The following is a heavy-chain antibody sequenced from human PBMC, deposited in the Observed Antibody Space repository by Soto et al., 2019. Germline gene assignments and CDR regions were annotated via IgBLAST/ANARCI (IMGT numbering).Heavy chain of an antibody. CDR2: IYYSGST. J-gene: IGHJ5*02. CDR1: GGSISSYY. Sequence: SETLSLTCTVSGGSISSYYWSWIRQPPGKGLEWTGYIYYSGSTNYNPSLKSRVTISVDTSKNQFSLKLSSVTAADTAVYYCARMIAVVPDAMLRWFDPWGQGTLVTVSS. D-gene: IGHD2-2*01. V-gene: IGHV4-59*01. CDR3: ARMIAVVPDAMLRWFDP.